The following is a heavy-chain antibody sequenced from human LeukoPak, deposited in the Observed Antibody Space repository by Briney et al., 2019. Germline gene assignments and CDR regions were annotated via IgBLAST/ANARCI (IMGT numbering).Heavy chain of an antibody. CDR3: ARHQYISGWHGYDY. CDR2: IYPGDSDT. D-gene: IGHD6-19*01. V-gene: IGHV5-51*01. CDR1: GYSFTNYW. J-gene: IGHJ4*02. Sequence: GESLKISCKGSGYSFTNYWIGWVRQMPGKGLEWMGIIYPGDSDTRYSLSFRGQVTISADKSISTAYLQWSSLKASDTAMYYCARHQYISGWHGYDYWGQGTLVTVSS.